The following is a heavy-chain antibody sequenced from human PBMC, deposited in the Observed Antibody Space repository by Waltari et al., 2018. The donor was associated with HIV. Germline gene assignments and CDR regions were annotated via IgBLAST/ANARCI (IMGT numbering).Heavy chain of an antibody. CDR3: ARDLKDYDFWSPVDV. J-gene: IGHJ6*02. CDR1: GFTFSHYG. Sequence: VQLVESGGGLVQPGGSLRLSLAASGFTFSHYGMTWVRQAPGKGLEWLANIKQDGSEKYYADSVKGRFTVSRDNNKKSLYLQMSSLRAEDTAVYYCARDLKDYDFWSPVDVWGQGTTVTVSS. D-gene: IGHD3-3*01. CDR2: IKQDGSEK. V-gene: IGHV3-7*01.